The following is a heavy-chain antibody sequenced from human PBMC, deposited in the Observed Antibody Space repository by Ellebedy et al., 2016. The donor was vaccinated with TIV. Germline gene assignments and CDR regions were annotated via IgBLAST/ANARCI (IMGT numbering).Heavy chain of an antibody. D-gene: IGHD6-19*01. CDR1: GFIFNNYN. CDR3: ARDMGYSSGWHYFDY. Sequence: GESLKISCAASGFIFNNYNMNWVRQAPGKGLEWVSSISGSSDYIYYADSLKGRFTISRDNAKNSLYLQMNSLRAKDTAVYYCARDMGYSSGWHYFDYWGQGTLVTVSS. V-gene: IGHV3-21*01. CDR2: ISGSSDYI. J-gene: IGHJ4*02.